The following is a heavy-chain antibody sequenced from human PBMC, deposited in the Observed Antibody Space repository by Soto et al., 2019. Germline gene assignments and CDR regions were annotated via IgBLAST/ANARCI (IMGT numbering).Heavy chain of an antibody. J-gene: IGHJ4*02. CDR3: ARGDCSGGSCLTDY. D-gene: IGHD2-15*01. CDR2: IYHSGST. Sequence: SETLSLTCAVSGGSVSSGGYSWSWIRQPPGKGLEWIGYIYHSGSTYYNPSLKSRVTISVDRSKNQFSLKLSSVTAADTAVYYCARGDCSGGSCLTDYWGQGTLVTVSS. CDR1: GGSVSSGGYS. V-gene: IGHV4-30-2*01.